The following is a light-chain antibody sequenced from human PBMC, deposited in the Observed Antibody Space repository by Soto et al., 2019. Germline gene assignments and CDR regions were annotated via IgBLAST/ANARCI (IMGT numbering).Light chain of an antibody. CDR3: QQRGGWPLT. CDR1: QSVSSS. Sequence: EIVLTQSPATLSLSPGERATLSCRASQSVSSSLAWYQQKPGQAPRLLIYDASNRATGIPARFSGSGSGTDFTRTISSLEPEDFAVYYCQQRGGWPLTFGGGTRVEIK. CDR2: DAS. V-gene: IGKV3-11*01. J-gene: IGKJ4*01.